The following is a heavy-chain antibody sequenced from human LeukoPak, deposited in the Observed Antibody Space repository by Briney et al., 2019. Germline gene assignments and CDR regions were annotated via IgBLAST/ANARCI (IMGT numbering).Heavy chain of an antibody. V-gene: IGHV5-51*01. D-gene: IGHD5-18*01. CDR2: IYHGEYET. CDR3: ARHSLGSGYSYGYRPYYYYMDV. CDR1: GSRFTSYW. Sequence: GASLKISYKGSGSRFTSYWIGWVRRRPGKGLEWMGIIYHGEYETRYSTSFKGQVTISADKSISTAYLQWSSLKASDTAMYYCARHSLGSGYSYGYRPYYYYMDVWGKGTTVTVSS. J-gene: IGHJ6*03.